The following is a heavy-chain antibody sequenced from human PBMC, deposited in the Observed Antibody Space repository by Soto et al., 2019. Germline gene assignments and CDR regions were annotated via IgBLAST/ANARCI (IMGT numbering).Heavy chain of an antibody. CDR2: MHRGGTT. D-gene: IGHD5-18*01. V-gene: IGHV3-53*01. Sequence: PGGSLRLSCVVPGFSVSATSIFWVRQATGKGLEWVSLMHRGGTTDNADSVKGRFTTSRDKSKNTLYLHMNGLRVEDTAVYYCARVNTTLVDHFDCWGQGTLVTVPS. J-gene: IGHJ4*02. CDR1: GFSVSATS. CDR3: ARVNTTLVDHFDC.